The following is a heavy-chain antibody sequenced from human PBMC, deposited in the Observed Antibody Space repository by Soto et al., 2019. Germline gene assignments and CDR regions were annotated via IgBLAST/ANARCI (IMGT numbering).Heavy chain of an antibody. CDR3: ARGLLSNYYDSSGYPPGAFDI. V-gene: IGHV1-69*01. J-gene: IGHJ3*02. CDR1: GFTFSSYN. Sequence: GGSLRLSCAAPGFTFSSYNMNWVRQAPGQGLEWMGGIIPIFGTANHAQKFQGRVTITADESTSTAYMELSSLRSEDTAVYYCARGLLSNYYDSSGYPPGAFDIWGQGTMVTVSS. D-gene: IGHD3-22*01. CDR2: IIPIFGTA.